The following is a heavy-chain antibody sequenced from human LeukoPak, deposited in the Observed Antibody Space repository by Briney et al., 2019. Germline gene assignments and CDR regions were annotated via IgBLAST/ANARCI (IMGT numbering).Heavy chain of an antibody. Sequence: PGGSLRLSCAASGFTFSTYSMNWVRQAPGKGLEWVSYISSSSSTVYYAASVKGRFTISRDNAKNSLYLQMLHLRAEDTAVYYCARDSPPWPPAAIQFDAFDIWGLGTMVTVSS. CDR3: ARDSPPWPPAAIQFDAFDI. CDR2: ISSSSSTV. CDR1: GFTFSTYS. D-gene: IGHD2-2*01. J-gene: IGHJ3*02. V-gene: IGHV3-48*01.